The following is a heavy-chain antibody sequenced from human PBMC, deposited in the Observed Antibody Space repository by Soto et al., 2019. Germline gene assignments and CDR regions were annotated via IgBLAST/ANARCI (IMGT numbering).Heavy chain of an antibody. J-gene: IGHJ6*02. CDR2: IIPIFGTA. D-gene: IGHD5-18*01. V-gene: IGHV1-69*13. CDR1: GGTFSSYA. Sequence: SVKVSCKASGGTFSSYAISWVRQAPGQGLEWMGGIIPIFGTANYAQKFQGRVTITADESTSTAYMELSSLRSEDTAVYYCARDPLSSYGPRPYYYYGMDVWGQGTTVTVSS. CDR3: ARDPLSSYGPRPYYYYGMDV.